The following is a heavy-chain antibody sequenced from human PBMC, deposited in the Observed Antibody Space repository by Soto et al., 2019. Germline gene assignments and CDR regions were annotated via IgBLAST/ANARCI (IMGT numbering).Heavy chain of an antibody. CDR3: AKGKSENGVDWLDP. J-gene: IGHJ5*02. CDR2: VRGNSYGA. CDR1: GFMFENYA. V-gene: IGHV3-23*01. Sequence: GGSLRLSXAASGFMFENYAMIWVRQAPGKGLEWVATVRGNSYGAYYTDSVRARFIISRDNSKNTMSLQLNSLRDDDTAIYYCAKGKSENGVDWLDPWGPGTLVTVSS. D-gene: IGHD2-8*01.